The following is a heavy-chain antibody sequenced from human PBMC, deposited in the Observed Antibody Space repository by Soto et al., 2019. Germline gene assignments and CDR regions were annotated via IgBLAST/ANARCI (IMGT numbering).Heavy chain of an antibody. CDR1: GFTFSSYA. D-gene: IGHD5-18*01. CDR3: AGLRRGYSYGYGGDY. Sequence: QVQLVESGGGVVQPGRSLRLSCAASGFTFSSYAMHWVRQAPGKGLEWVAVISYDGSNKYYADSVKGRFTISRDNSKNTLYLQMNSLRAADTAVYCCAGLRRGYSYGYGGDYWGQGTLVTVSS. CDR2: ISYDGSNK. V-gene: IGHV3-30-3*01. J-gene: IGHJ4*02.